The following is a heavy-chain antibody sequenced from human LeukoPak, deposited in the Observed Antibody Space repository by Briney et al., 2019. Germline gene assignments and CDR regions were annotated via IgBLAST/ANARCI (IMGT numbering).Heavy chain of an antibody. CDR1: GGSISSYY. CDR3: ARTSHPHGSSWLFYY. J-gene: IGHJ4*02. V-gene: IGHV4-59*01. D-gene: IGHD6-13*01. Sequence: SETLSLTCTVSGGSISSYYWSWLRQPPGKGLEWIGYIYFSGSTNYNPSLKSRVTISVDTSRNQFSLQLSSLTAADTAVYYFARTSHPHGSSWLFYYWGQGTLVTVSS. CDR2: IYFSGST.